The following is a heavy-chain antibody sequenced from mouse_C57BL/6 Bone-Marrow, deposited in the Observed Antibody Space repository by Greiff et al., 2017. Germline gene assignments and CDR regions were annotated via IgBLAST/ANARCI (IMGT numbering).Heavy chain of an antibody. CDR2: ISSGSSTI. J-gene: IGHJ1*03. D-gene: IGHD1-1*01. CDR1: GFTFCDYG. V-gene: IGHV5-17*01. Sequence: EVKLMASGGSLVKPGGSLKLSCAASGFTFCDYGMHWVRQAPEKGLEWVAYISSGSSTIYSADTVKGRFTITRDNAKNTLFLQMTSLRSEDTAMYYCARIPYGSSPYWYFDVWGTGTTVTVSS. CDR3: ARIPYGSSPYWYFDV.